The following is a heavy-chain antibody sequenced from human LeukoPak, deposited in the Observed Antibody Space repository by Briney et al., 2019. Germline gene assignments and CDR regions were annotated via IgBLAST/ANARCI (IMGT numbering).Heavy chain of an antibody. J-gene: IGHJ6*03. CDR1: GFTFSSYG. V-gene: IGHV3-30*03. CDR2: ISYDGSNK. Sequence: GGSLRLSCAASGFTFSSYGMHWVRQAPGKGLEWVAVISYDGSNKYYADSVKGRFTISRDNSKNTLYLQMNSLRAEDTAVYYCARTYPGVRSGYYYYYYYMDVWGKGTTVTVSS. D-gene: IGHD3-3*01. CDR3: ARTYPGVRSGYYYYYYYMDV.